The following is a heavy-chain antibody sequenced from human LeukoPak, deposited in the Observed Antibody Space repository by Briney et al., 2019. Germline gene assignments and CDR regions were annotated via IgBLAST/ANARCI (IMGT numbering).Heavy chain of an antibody. V-gene: IGHV1-2*02. CDR1: GYTFTDYF. D-gene: IGHD2-2*01. J-gene: IGHJ5*02. CDR2: INPNSGGT. Sequence: ASVKVSCKASGYTFTDYFMHWVRQAPGQGLEWMGWINPNSGGTNYAQKFQGRVTMTRDTSISTAYMELSRLRSDDTAVYYCARDKINSIVLLPAAENWFDPWGQGTLVTVSS. CDR3: ARDKINSIVLLPAAENWFDP.